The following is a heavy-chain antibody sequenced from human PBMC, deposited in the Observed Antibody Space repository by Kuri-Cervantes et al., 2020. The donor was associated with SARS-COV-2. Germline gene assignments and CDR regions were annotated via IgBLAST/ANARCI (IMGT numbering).Heavy chain of an antibody. CDR1: GFTFRSYW. V-gene: IGHV3-74*01. CDR3: ARLQVYDSSGYPYYYYYMDV. D-gene: IGHD3-22*01. CDR2: INSDGSST. J-gene: IGHJ6*03. Sequence: GESLKISCAASGFTFRSYWMHWVRQAPGKGLVWVSRINSDGSSTSYADSVKGRFTISRDNAKNSLYLQMNSLRAEDTAVYYCARLQVYDSSGYPYYYYYMDVWGKGTTVTVSS.